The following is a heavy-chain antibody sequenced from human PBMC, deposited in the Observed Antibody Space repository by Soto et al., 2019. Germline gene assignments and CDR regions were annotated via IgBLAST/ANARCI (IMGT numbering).Heavy chain of an antibody. D-gene: IGHD2-2*02. Sequence: GESLKISCKGSGYSFTSYWISWVRQMPGKGLEWMGRIDPSDSYTNYSPSFQGHVTISADKSISTAYLQWSSLKASDTAMYYCARQGVPAATPKFYSYYYYYGMDVWGQGTTVTVSS. J-gene: IGHJ6*02. V-gene: IGHV5-10-1*01. CDR2: IDPSDSYT. CDR3: ARQGVPAATPKFYSYYYYYGMDV. CDR1: GYSFTSYW.